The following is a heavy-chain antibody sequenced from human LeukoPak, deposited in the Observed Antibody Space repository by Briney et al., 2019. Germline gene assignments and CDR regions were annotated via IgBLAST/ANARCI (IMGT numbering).Heavy chain of an antibody. Sequence: GGSLRLSCAASGFTFSSYSMNWVPQAPGQGLEWVSSISSSSSYIYYAGSVKGRFTISRDNAKNSLYLQMNSLRAEDTAVYYCARDRYYYDSSGYHTPSLFDYWGQGTLVTVSS. J-gene: IGHJ4*02. CDR1: GFTFSSYS. CDR3: ARDRYYYDSSGYHTPSLFDY. D-gene: IGHD3-22*01. V-gene: IGHV3-21*01. CDR2: ISSSSSYI.